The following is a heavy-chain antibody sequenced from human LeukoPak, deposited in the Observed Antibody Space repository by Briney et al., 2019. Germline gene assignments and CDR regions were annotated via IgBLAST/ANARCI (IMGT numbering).Heavy chain of an antibody. D-gene: IGHD3-9*01. CDR1: GLTFSSYA. Sequence: GGSLRLSCAASGLTFSSYAMSWVSQAPGGGLGWVSAIITSVAKTKYAGSVTGWLTLGRGTSKQTPWRRVNSLRAEDPAVYYCAKDQDIMTGYPIPTPFEYWGQGTLVTVSS. CDR2: IITSVAKT. CDR3: AKDQDIMTGYPIPTPFEY. J-gene: IGHJ4*02. V-gene: IGHV3-23*01.